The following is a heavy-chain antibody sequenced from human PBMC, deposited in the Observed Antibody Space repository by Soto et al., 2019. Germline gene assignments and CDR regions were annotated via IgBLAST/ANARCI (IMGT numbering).Heavy chain of an antibody. V-gene: IGHV3-33*01. J-gene: IGHJ6*02. Sequence: GGSLRLSCAASGFTFSSYGMHWVRQAPGKGLEWVAVIWYDGSNKYYADSVKGRFTISRDNSKNTLYLQMNSLRAEDTAVYYCARDLTPKVYYYGMDVWGQGTTVTVSS. CDR1: GFTFSSYG. CDR2: IWYDGSNK. CDR3: ARDLTPKVYYYGMDV.